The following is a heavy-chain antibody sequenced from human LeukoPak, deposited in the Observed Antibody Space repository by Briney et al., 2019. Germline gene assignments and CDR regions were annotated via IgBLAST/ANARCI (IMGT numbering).Heavy chain of an antibody. CDR2: NYSSEST. V-gene: IGHV4-59*01. CDR1: GGSISSYY. Sequence: SETLSLTCTVSGGSISSYYWSWIRQPPGKGLEWIGNNYSSESTKYQPSLKSRVTISLDTSNNQFSLRVTSVTAADTAVYYCARDDHSNYRFDYWGQGALVTISA. D-gene: IGHD4-11*01. CDR3: ARDDHSNYRFDY. J-gene: IGHJ4*02.